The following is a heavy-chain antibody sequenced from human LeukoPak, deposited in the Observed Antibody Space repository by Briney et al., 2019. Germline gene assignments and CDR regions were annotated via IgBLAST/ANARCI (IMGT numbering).Heavy chain of an antibody. Sequence: PGGSLRLSCAASGFTFSSHSMNWVRQAPGKGLEWVSSISSRSSYIYYADSMKGRFTISRDNAKNSLYLQMNSLRAEDTAVYYCARDYYDSSGQNWFDPWGQGTLVTVSS. D-gene: IGHD3-22*01. CDR3: ARDYYDSSGQNWFDP. V-gene: IGHV3-21*01. J-gene: IGHJ5*02. CDR1: GFTFSSHS. CDR2: ISSRSSYI.